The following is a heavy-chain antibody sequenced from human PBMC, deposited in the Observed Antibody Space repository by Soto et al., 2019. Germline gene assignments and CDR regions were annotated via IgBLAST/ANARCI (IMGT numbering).Heavy chain of an antibody. D-gene: IGHD3-10*01. CDR2: IYYSGST. Sequence: SETLSLTCTVSGGSISSGGYYWSWIRQHPGKGLEWIGYIYYSGSTYYNPSLKSRVTISVDTSKNQFSLKLSSVTAADTAVYYCARDTSSMVRGVIIPIWGQGTMVTVSS. J-gene: IGHJ3*02. CDR3: ARDTSSMVRGVIIPI. V-gene: IGHV4-31*03. CDR1: GGSISSGGYY.